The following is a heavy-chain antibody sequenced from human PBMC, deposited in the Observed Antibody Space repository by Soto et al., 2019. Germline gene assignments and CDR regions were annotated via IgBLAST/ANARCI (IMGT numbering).Heavy chain of an antibody. D-gene: IGHD5-12*01. CDR3: AKDSMSAYDYHSFDF. J-gene: IGHJ4*02. CDR1: GYTFTAYY. V-gene: IGHV1-2*02. CDR2: ISPHSGGT. Sequence: ASVKVSCKASGYTFTAYYIHWVRQAPGQGLEWMGWISPHSGGTNYAQKFQGRVTMTRDTSITTVYMELSRLRSDDTAVYFCAKDSMSAYDYHSFDFSGQGALVTASS.